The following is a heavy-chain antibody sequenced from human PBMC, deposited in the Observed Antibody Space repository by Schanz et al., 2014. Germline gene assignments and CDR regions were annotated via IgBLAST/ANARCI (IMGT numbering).Heavy chain of an antibody. D-gene: IGHD3-16*01. CDR1: GFTFSNYG. J-gene: IGHJ5*01. CDR2: MSGSGSTA. Sequence: VQLVESGGDLVKPGGSLRLSCEASGFTFSNYGMNWVRQAPGKGLEWVSGMSGSGSTADYADSVKGRFTISRDNSRKTLYLQMNSLRADDTAVYYCAKDLYNYGIFDSWGQGTLVTVSS. CDR3: AKDLYNYGIFDS. V-gene: IGHV3-23*04.